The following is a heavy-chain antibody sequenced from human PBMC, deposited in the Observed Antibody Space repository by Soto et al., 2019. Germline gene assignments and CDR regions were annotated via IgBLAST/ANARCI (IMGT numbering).Heavy chain of an antibody. CDR3: ARQRKKPGGEYDYYGMDV. J-gene: IGHJ6*02. CDR1: GYSFTSYW. CDR2: IYPGDSDT. V-gene: IGHV5-51*01. D-gene: IGHD2-21*01. Sequence: GESLKISCKGSGYSFTSYWIGWVRQMPGKGLEWMGIIYPGDSDTRYSPSFQGQVTISADKSISTAYLQWSSLKASDTAMYYCARQRKKPGGEYDYYGMDVWGQGTTVTVSS.